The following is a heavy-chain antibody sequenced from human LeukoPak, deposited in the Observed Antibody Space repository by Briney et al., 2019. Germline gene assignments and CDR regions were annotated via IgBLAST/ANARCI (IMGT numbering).Heavy chain of an antibody. CDR1: GYTFTDHY. Sequence: ASVKVSCKASGYTFTDHYFHWVRQAPGQGLEWMGWINPNSGGTNYAQKFQGRVTMTRDTSISTAYMELSRLRSDDTAVYYCAREGGDSSGWYFRGFDPWGQGTLVTVSS. J-gene: IGHJ5*02. V-gene: IGHV1-2*02. CDR2: INPNSGGT. CDR3: AREGGDSSGWYFRGFDP. D-gene: IGHD6-19*01.